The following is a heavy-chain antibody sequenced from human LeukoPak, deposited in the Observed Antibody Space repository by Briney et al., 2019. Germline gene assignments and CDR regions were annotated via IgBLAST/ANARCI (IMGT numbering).Heavy chain of an antibody. J-gene: IGHJ4*02. CDR3: ARDLVPRVVVVPAANDY. CDR1: GFTVSSNY. CDR2: IYSGGST. V-gene: IGHV3-66*01. D-gene: IGHD2-2*01. Sequence: PGGPLRLSCAASGFTVSSNYMSWVRQAPGKGLEWVSVIYSGGSTYYADSVKGRFTISRDNSKNTLYLQMNSLRAEDTAVYYCARDLVPRVVVVPAANDYWGQGTWSPSPQ.